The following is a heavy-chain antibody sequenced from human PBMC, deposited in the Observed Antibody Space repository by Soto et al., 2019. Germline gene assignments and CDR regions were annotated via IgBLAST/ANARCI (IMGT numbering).Heavy chain of an antibody. V-gene: IGHV3-30*18. Sequence: QVQLVESGGGVVQPGRSLRLSCAASGFTFSSYGMYWVRQAPGKGLEWVAVISHNGSNKYFADSVKDQFTITRDNSQNPLFLQMNSLRDEDTAVYYCAKHLLAVAGYIHGMDVWGQGATVTVSS. D-gene: IGHD6-19*01. CDR3: AKHLLAVAGYIHGMDV. J-gene: IGHJ6*02. CDR1: GFTFSSYG. CDR2: ISHNGSNK.